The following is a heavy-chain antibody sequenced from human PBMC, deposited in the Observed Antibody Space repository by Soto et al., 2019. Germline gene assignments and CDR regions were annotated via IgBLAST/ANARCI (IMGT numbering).Heavy chain of an antibody. J-gene: IGHJ5*02. CDR3: ARDYQVGATTHPPDWFDP. CDR1: GYTFTSYS. Sequence: ASVKVSCKASGYTFTSYSISWVRQAPGQGLEWMGWINVYNGNTNYAQKLQGRVTMTTDTSTSTAYMELRSLRSDDTAVYYCARDYQVGATTHPPDWFDPWGQGTLVTVSS. V-gene: IGHV1-18*01. D-gene: IGHD1-26*01. CDR2: INVYNGNT.